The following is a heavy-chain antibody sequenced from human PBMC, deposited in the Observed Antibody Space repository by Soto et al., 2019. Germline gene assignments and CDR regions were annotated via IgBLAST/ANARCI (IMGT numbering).Heavy chain of an antibody. CDR3: VKSRGGNNLDFFD. J-gene: IGHJ4*02. V-gene: IGHV3-64D*06. Sequence: GGSLRLSCSASGFTFSSYAMHWVRQAPGKGLEYVSGIRGNGDPPFYADSVKGRFTISRDNSKNTLYLQMSSLSADDTAVYYCVKSRGGNNLDFFDWGQGALVTVSS. CDR2: IRGNGDPP. CDR1: GFTFSSYA. D-gene: IGHD5-12*01.